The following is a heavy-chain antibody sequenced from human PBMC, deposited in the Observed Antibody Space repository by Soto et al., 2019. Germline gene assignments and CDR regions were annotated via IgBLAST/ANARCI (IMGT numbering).Heavy chain of an antibody. D-gene: IGHD3-3*02. Sequence: GRLRLGVTASGCSFRVYSMNWVRQAPGKGLEWVSYINGRDGSINYVDSVKGRFTISIDIAKNSLYLQMNSLRDEDTAVYFCARDHLWAVDYWGQGVWVTVYS. V-gene: IGHV3-48*02. CDR3: ARDHLWAVDY. CDR1: GCSFRVYS. CDR2: INGRDGSI. J-gene: IGHJ4*02.